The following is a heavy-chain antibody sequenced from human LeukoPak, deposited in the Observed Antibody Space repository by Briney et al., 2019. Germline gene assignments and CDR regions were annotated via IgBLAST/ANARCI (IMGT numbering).Heavy chain of an antibody. CDR1: GFTFSDYY. Sequence: GGSLRLSCAASGFTFSDYYMNWVRQAPGKGLEWVSSISSSSSYIYYADSVKGRFTISRDNAKNSLYLQMNSLRAEDTAVYYCARGDGSGSYKPLDYWGQGTLVTVSS. CDR3: ARGDGSGSYKPLDY. V-gene: IGHV3-21*01. CDR2: ISSSSSYI. D-gene: IGHD3-10*01. J-gene: IGHJ4*02.